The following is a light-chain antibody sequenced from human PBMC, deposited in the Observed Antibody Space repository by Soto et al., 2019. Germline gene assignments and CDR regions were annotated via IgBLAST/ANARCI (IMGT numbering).Light chain of an antibody. V-gene: IGKV1-27*01. CDR1: QSVSNW. CDR3: QKYNSGPCT. J-gene: IGKJ2*02. CDR2: AAS. Sequence: DIQMTQSPSTLSASVGARVTITCRASQSVSNWLAWYQHKPGKAPNLLIYAASTLQSGVPSRFSASGSGTDFTLTISSLQPEDIATYDGQKYNSGPCTFGQGTKVDIK.